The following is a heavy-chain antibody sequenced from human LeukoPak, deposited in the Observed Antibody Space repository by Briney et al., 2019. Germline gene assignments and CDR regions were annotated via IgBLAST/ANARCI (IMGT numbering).Heavy chain of an antibody. J-gene: IGHJ4*02. CDR2: MSGDATST. Sequence: GGPLRLSCAASGFTFSSFAMNWVRQAPGKGLEWVSTMSGDATSTYYADSVKGRFTISRDNSKNTLYLQMNSLRADDTAVYYCAKRTSGSSWYSSDSWGQGTLVTVSS. V-gene: IGHV3-23*01. CDR1: GFTFSSFA. D-gene: IGHD6-13*01. CDR3: AKRTSGSSWYSSDS.